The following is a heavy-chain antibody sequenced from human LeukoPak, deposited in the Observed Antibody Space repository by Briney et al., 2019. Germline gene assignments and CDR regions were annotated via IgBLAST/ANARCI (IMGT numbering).Heavy chain of an antibody. CDR2: ISAYNGNT. Sequence: ASVKVSCKASGGTFSSYAISWVRQAPGHAMEWMGWISAYNGNTNYAQKLQGRVTRTTDTSTGTAYMELRGLRSDDPAVYHCGRVSRYYDSSGYYYEDYWGQGTLVTVSS. J-gene: IGHJ4*02. V-gene: IGHV1-18*01. D-gene: IGHD3-22*01. CDR3: GRVSRYYDSSGYYYEDY. CDR1: GGTFSSYA.